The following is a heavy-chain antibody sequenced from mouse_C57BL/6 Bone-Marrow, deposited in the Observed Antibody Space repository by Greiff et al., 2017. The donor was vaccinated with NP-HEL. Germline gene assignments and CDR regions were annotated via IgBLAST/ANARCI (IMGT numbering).Heavy chain of an antibody. CDR2: INPNNGGT. J-gene: IGHJ3*01. Sequence: VQLQQSGPELVKPGASVKIPCKASGYTFTDYNMDWVKQSHGKSLEWIGDINPNNGGTIYNQKFKGKATLTVDKSSSTAYMELRSLTSEDTAVYYCARWGHSNYPAGFAYWGQGTLVTVSA. D-gene: IGHD2-5*01. CDR3: ARWGHSNYPAGFAY. CDR1: GYTFTDYN. V-gene: IGHV1-18*01.